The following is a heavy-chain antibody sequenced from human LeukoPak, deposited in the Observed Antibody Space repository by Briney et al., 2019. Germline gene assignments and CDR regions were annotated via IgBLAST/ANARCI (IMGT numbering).Heavy chain of an antibody. CDR3: AKDDRPGTGPYTGSYYCAFDI. D-gene: IGHD1-26*01. V-gene: IGHV3-23*01. J-gene: IGHJ3*02. CDR2: ISGSGENT. CDR1: GFTFNTYA. Sequence: GASLRLSCAASGFTFNTYAMNWVRQAPGKGLKWVSAISGSGENTYYADSVKGRFTISRDNSKNTLFLQMNSLRVEDTAVYYCAKDDRPGTGPYTGSYYCAFDIWGQGTMVTVSS.